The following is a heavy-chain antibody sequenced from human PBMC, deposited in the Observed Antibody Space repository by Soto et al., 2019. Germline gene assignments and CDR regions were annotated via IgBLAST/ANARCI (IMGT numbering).Heavy chain of an antibody. CDR1: GGTFSSYA. CDR2: IIPIFGTA. V-gene: IGHV1-69*13. CDR3: ARDWRDSIGYYWSYFDY. Sequence: GASVKVSCKASGGTFSSYASSWVRQAPGQGLEWMGGIIPIFGTANYAQKFQGRVTITADESTSTAYMEPSSLRSEDTAVYYCARDWRDSIGYYWSYFDYWGQGTLVTVSS. D-gene: IGHD3-22*01. J-gene: IGHJ4*02.